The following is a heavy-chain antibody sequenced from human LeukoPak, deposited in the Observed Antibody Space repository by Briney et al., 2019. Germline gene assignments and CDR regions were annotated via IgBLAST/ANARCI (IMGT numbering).Heavy chain of an antibody. CDR2: IYHSGST. CDR3: ARGGHEGYYYYGMDV. CDR1: GGSISSGGYS. Sequence: SQTLSLTCAVSGGSISSGGYSWSWIRQPPGKGLEWIGCIYHSGSTYYNPSLKSRVTISVDRSKNQFSLKLSSVTAADTAVYYCARGGHEGYYYYGMDVWGKGTTVTVSS. D-gene: IGHD3-16*01. V-gene: IGHV4-30-2*01. J-gene: IGHJ6*04.